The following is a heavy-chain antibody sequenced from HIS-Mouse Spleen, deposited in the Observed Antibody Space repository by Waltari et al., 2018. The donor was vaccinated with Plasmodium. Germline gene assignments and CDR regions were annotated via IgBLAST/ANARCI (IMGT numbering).Heavy chain of an antibody. CDR2: IYYSGST. D-gene: IGHD1-26*01. J-gene: IGHJ4*02. CDR1: GGSISSSSYY. Sequence: QLQLQESGPGLVTPSETLSLTCPVSGGSISSSSYYWGWIRQPPGKGLEWIGSIYYSGSTYYNPSLKSRVTISVDTSKNQFSLKLSSVTAADTAVYYCARRGGSYYYFDYWGQGTLVTVSS. V-gene: IGHV4-39*01. CDR3: ARRGGSYYYFDY.